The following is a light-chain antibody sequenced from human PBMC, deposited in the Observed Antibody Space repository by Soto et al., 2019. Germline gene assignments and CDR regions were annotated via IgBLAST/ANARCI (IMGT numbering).Light chain of an antibody. CDR2: AAS. J-gene: IGKJ5*01. CDR3: QQAHGT. Sequence: DIQMTQSPSSLSASVGDRVTITCRASQGISGYLSWYQQKPGKAPKLLIYAASTLQSGVPSRFSGSGSGTDFTLTISSLQPEDFATYYCQQAHGTFGQGTRLEIK. V-gene: IGKV1-39*01. CDR1: QGISGY.